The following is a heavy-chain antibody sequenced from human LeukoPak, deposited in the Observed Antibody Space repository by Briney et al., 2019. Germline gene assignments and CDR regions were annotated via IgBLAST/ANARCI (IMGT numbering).Heavy chain of an antibody. CDR2: INHRGST. CDR1: GGSFSGYY. V-gene: IGHV4-34*01. J-gene: IGHJ5*02. D-gene: IGHD1-26*01. Sequence: MPSETLSLTCAVYGGSFSGYYWSWIRQPPGKGLEWIGEINHRGSTNYNPSLKSRVTISVDTSKNQFSRKLSSVTAADTAVYYCARLVGSYENNWFDPWGQGTLVTVSS. CDR3: ARLVGSYENNWFDP.